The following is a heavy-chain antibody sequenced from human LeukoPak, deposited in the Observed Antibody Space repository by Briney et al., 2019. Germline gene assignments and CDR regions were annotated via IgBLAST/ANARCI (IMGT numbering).Heavy chain of an antibody. V-gene: IGHV3-30-3*01. CDR3: TRNPEMQYWFDP. Sequence: PGGSLRLSCAASGFTFRAHSMHWVRQTPGKGLEWVAFTSYDGSKKYYGDSVKGRFTISRDNSKNTLYLGVSTLRAEDTAVYYCTRNPEMQYWFDPWGQGTLVTVSS. J-gene: IGHJ5*02. CDR2: TSYDGSKK. CDR1: GFTFRAHS.